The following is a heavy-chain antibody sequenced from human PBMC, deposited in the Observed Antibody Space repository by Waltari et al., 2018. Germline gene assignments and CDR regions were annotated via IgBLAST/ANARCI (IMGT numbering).Heavy chain of an antibody. CDR3: VRGWGKTLDSFDI. J-gene: IGHJ3*02. CDR1: GYTFTTYA. Sequence: QVQLVQSGAEVKKPGASVKVSCKASGYTFTTYAMHWVRQAPGQSLGWMGWINAGNGKIRYSQRFQDRVSITRDTSANTAYMELSSLRSGDTAVYYCVRGWGKTLDSFDIWGRGTMVTVSS. V-gene: IGHV1-3*01. D-gene: IGHD7-27*01. CDR2: INAGNGKI.